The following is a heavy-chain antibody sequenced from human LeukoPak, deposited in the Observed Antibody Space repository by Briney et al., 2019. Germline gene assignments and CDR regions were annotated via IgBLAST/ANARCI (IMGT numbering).Heavy chain of an antibody. J-gene: IGHJ3*02. D-gene: IGHD1-7*01. Sequence: GGSLRLSCAASGFTFRSYWRTWVRQYPGEGLEWVSNIKQDGSETYYADSVKGRFTISRDKAKRSLYLQMNSLRAEDTAVYYCARDGELGTPADAFDIWGQGTMVTVSS. CDR1: GFTFRSYW. CDR3: ARDGELGTPADAFDI. CDR2: IKQDGSET. V-gene: IGHV3-7*01.